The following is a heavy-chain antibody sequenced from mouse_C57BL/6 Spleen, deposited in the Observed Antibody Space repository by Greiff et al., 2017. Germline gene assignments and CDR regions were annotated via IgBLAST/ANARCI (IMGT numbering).Heavy chain of an antibody. V-gene: IGHV1-64*01. Sequence: VQLQQSGAELVKPGASVKLSCKASGYTFTSYWMHWVKQRPGQGLEWIGMIHPNSGSTNYNEKFKSKATLTVDKSSSTAYMQLSSLTSEDSAVXDCARGDYYGSSYDYFDYWGQGTTLTVSS. CDR2: IHPNSGST. CDR3: ARGDYYGSSYDYFDY. CDR1: GYTFTSYW. D-gene: IGHD1-1*01. J-gene: IGHJ2*01.